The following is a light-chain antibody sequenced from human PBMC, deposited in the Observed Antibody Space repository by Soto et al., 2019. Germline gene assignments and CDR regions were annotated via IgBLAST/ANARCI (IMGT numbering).Light chain of an antibody. CDR3: CSYAGSPYV. CDR1: SSDVGGYKY. V-gene: IGLV2-11*01. J-gene: IGLJ1*01. Sequence: QSALTQPRSVSGSRGQSVTISCTGTSSDVGGYKYVSWYQQHPGKAPKLMIYDVSERPSGVPDRFSGSKSGNTASLTISGLHAEDEADYYCCSYAGSPYVFGTGTKVTVL. CDR2: DVS.